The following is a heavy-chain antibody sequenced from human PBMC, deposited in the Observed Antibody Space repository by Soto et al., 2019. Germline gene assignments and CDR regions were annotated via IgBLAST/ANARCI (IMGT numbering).Heavy chain of an antibody. CDR1: GFTVSSNY. V-gene: IGHV3-53*01. CDR2: IYSGGST. D-gene: IGHD3-10*01. J-gene: IGHJ3*02. CDR3: AREDGSGSDAFDI. Sequence: EVQLVESGGGLIQPGGSLRLSCAASGFTVSSNYMSWVRQAPGKGLEWVSVIYSGGSTYYADSVKGRFTISRDNSKNTLYPQMNSLRAEDTAVYYCAREDGSGSDAFDIWGQGTMVTVSS.